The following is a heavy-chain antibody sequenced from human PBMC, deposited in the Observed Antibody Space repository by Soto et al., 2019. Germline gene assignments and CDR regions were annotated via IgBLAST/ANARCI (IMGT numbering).Heavy chain of an antibody. V-gene: IGHV4-34*01. CDR3: ARGRLYYDSGSYYILDY. J-gene: IGHJ4*02. D-gene: IGHD3-10*01. CDR2: VNPSGST. CDR1: GGSFSGYS. Sequence: QVQLQQWGAGLLKPSETLSLTCAVYGGSFSGYSWNWIRQPPGKGLEWIGDVNPSGSTEYNPSLNSRVTISVDTSKNQFSLKLSSVTAADTAVYYCARGRLYYDSGSYYILDYWGQGTLVTVSS.